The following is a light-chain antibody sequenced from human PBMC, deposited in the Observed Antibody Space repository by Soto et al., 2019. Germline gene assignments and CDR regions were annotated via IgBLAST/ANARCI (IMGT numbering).Light chain of an antibody. CDR3: LQLNSSPYT. Sequence: DIQLTQSPSFLSASVGDRVTITCRASQDSSSYLAWYQQKPGKAPKLLIYSASTLQSGVPSRFSGSGSGTEFTLTISPLQPEDFATYYCLQLNSSPYTFGQGTKLEIK. V-gene: IGKV1-9*01. CDR2: SAS. CDR1: QDSSSY. J-gene: IGKJ2*01.